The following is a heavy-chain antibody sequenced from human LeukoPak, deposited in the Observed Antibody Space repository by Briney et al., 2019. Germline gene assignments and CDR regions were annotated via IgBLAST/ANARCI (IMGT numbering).Heavy chain of an antibody. Sequence: SETLSLTCGVSGGSIDITNFWSWVRQAPGKGLEGIGYIYHSGSTYYNPSLKSRVTISVDRSKNQFSLKLSSVTAADTAVYYCARVTVVTRAFDIWGQGTMVTVSS. V-gene: IGHV4-4*02. J-gene: IGHJ3*02. CDR1: GGSIDITNF. CDR3: ARVTVVTRAFDI. D-gene: IGHD4-23*01. CDR2: IYHSGST.